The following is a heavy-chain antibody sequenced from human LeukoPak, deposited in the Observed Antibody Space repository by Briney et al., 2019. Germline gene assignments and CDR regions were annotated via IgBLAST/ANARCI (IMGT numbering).Heavy chain of an antibody. J-gene: IGHJ4*02. CDR3: VSGGYSGYGRYFEY. V-gene: IGHV5-51*01. D-gene: IGHD5-12*01. CDR1: GYSFTSYW. Sequence: GESLRISCKGSGYSFTSYWIGWVRQMSGKGLEWMGIIYPRDSDTRYSPSFQGQVTISADTSISTAYLQWSSLKASDIAMYYCVSGGYSGYGRYFEYWGQGTLVTVSS. CDR2: IYPRDSDT.